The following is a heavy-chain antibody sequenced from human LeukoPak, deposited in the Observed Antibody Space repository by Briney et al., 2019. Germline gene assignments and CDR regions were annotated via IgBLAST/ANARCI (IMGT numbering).Heavy chain of an antibody. CDR2: IIPNTGGT. CDR1: GYTFTGHS. D-gene: IGHD6-13*01. Sequence: ASVKVSCKASGYTFTGHSIYWVRQAPGQGLECMGWIIPNTGGTKYAQKFQGRVTMSRDTSISTAYMELSRVSSDDTAVYYCAKVKQQLVGKKLSYYYYMDVWGKGTTVTVSS. J-gene: IGHJ6*03. V-gene: IGHV1-2*02. CDR3: AKVKQQLVGKKLSYYYYMDV.